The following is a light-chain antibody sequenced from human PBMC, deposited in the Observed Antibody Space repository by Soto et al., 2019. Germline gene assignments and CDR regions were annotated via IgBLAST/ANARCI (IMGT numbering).Light chain of an antibody. V-gene: IGKV3-15*01. Sequence: EIVMTQSPVILSVSPGERATLSCRASQSVGTNLAWYQQKPGQAPRLLISGAATRATGIPARFSGRGSGIEFTLTVSSLQSEDFAVYYCQQYNNWPRTFGQGTKVEIK. CDR3: QQYNNWPRT. CDR2: GAA. CDR1: QSVGTN. J-gene: IGKJ1*01.